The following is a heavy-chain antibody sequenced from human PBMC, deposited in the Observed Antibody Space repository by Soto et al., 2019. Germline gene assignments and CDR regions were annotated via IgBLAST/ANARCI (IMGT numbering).Heavy chain of an antibody. D-gene: IGHD6-19*01. V-gene: IGHV3-15*07. J-gene: IGHJ4*02. CDR1: GFTFSNAC. CDR2: IKSKTDGGTT. Sequence: EAQLVESGGGLVKPGGSLRLSCAASGFTFSNACMNWVRQAPGKGLEWVGSIKSKTDGGTTDYAAPVNGRFTISRDDSKNTLYLQMNSRKPDDTAVYYRTTTSRSGWSSWGQGALVTASS. CDR3: TTTSRSGWSS.